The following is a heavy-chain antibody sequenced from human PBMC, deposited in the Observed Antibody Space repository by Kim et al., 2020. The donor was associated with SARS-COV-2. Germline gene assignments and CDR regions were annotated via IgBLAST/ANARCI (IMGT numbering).Heavy chain of an antibody. D-gene: IGHD2-15*01. CDR2: IFIGGAT. V-gene: IGHV3-53*01. Sequence: GGSLRLSCAASGFTVSNTYMGWVRQAPGKGLEWVSVIFIGGATYYTDSVKGRFTVSRDHSKNTLYLQMNSLRGEDTATYYCLKEGGLGWFGPWGQGTLV. J-gene: IGHJ5*02. CDR3: LKEGGLGWFGP. CDR1: GFTVSNTY.